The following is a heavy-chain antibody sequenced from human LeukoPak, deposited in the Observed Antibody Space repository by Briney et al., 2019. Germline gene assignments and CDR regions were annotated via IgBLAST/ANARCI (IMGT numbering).Heavy chain of an antibody. D-gene: IGHD2-2*01. Sequence: PGGSLRLSCAASGFTFSSYSMNWVRQAPGKGLEWVSSISSSSSYIYYADSVKDRFTISRDNAKNSLYLQMNSLRAEDTAVYYCAREGYCSSTSCYFIDYWGQGTLVTVSS. V-gene: IGHV3-21*01. CDR2: ISSSSSYI. J-gene: IGHJ4*02. CDR3: AREGYCSSTSCYFIDY. CDR1: GFTFSSYS.